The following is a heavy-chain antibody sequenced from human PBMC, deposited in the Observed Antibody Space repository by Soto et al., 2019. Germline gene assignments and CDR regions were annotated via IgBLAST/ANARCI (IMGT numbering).Heavy chain of an antibody. CDR1: GFTFSSYA. CDR3: AKEILDIVVVVAATAAFDI. D-gene: IGHD2-15*01. CDR2: ISGSGGST. V-gene: IGHV3-23*01. J-gene: IGHJ3*02. Sequence: GGSLRLSCAASGFTFSSYAMSWVRQAPGKGLEWVSAISGSGGSTYYADSVKGRFTISRDNSKNTLYLQMNSLRAEDTAVYYCAKEILDIVVVVAATAAFDIWGQGTMVTVSS.